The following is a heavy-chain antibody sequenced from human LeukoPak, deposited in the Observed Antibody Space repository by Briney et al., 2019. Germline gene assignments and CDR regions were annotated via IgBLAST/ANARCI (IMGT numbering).Heavy chain of an antibody. CDR2: INSDGSST. D-gene: IGHD6-13*01. Sequence: GGSLRLSCAASGFTFSSCWMHWVRQAPGKGLVWVSRINSDGSSTSYADSVKGRFTISRDNAKNTLYLQMNSLRAEDTAVYYCARSGGYSSSWSIFDYWGQGTLVTVSS. CDR3: ARSGGYSSSWSIFDY. J-gene: IGHJ4*02. V-gene: IGHV3-74*01. CDR1: GFTFSSCW.